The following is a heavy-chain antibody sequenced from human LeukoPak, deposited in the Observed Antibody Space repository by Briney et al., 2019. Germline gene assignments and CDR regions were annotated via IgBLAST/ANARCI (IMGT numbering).Heavy chain of an antibody. V-gene: IGHV1-18*01. J-gene: IGHJ3*01. D-gene: IGHD6-13*01. CDR2: ISAYNGNT. CDR1: GYTFTGYG. Sequence: ASVRVSCTASGYTFTGYGMSWVRQAPGQGLEWMGWISAYNGNTNYAQKLQGRVTITTDTATSTVDLEMSSRRSEHTAGYYCASDQRYGGSWYGQSLWGQGTMVTVSS. CDR3: ASDQRYGGSWYGQSL.